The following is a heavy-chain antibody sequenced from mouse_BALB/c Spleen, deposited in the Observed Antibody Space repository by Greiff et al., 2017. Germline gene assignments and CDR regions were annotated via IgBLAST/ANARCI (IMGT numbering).Heavy chain of an antibody. D-gene: IGHD1-2*01. V-gene: IGHV1-5*01. CDR1: GYTFTSYW. J-gene: IGHJ4*01. Sequence: EVQLQQSGTVLARPGASVKMSCKASGYTFTSYWMHWVKQRPGQGLEWIGAIYPGNSDTSYNQKFKGKAKLTAVTSTSTAYMELSSLTNEDSAVYYCTSLLRHYYAMDYWGQGTSVTVSS. CDR2: IYPGNSDT. CDR3: TSLLRHYYAMDY.